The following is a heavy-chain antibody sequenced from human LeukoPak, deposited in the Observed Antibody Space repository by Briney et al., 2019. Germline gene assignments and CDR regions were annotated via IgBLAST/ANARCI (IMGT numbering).Heavy chain of an antibody. CDR1: GGTFSSYA. Sequence: SVKVSCKASGGTFSSYAISWVRQAPGQGLEWMGGIIPIFGTANYAQKFQGRVTITADESTSTAYMELSSLRSEDTAVYYCASSPTDLGYCSSTSCYPGWFDPWGQGTLVTVSS. J-gene: IGHJ5*02. V-gene: IGHV1-69*13. CDR3: ASSPTDLGYCSSTSCYPGWFDP. CDR2: IIPIFGTA. D-gene: IGHD2-2*01.